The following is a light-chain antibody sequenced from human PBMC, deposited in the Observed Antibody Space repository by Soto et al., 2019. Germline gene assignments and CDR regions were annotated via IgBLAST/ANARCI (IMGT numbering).Light chain of an antibody. CDR1: SSDVGSYNR. Sequence: QSALTQPPSVSGSPGQSVTISCTGTSSDVGSYNRVSWYQQPPGTAPKLMIYEVSNRPSGVPDRFSGSKSGNTASLTISGLQAEDEADYYCRSYTTSSTRVFGTGTRPPS. CDR2: EVS. V-gene: IGLV2-18*02. CDR3: RSYTTSSTRV. J-gene: IGLJ1*01.